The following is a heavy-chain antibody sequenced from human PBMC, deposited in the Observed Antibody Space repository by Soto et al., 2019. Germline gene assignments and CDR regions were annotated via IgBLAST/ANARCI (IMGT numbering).Heavy chain of an antibody. J-gene: IGHJ4*02. V-gene: IGHV3-30*18. CDR1: GFTFSSYG. D-gene: IGHD3-9*01. Sequence: PGGSLRLSCAASGFTFSSYGMHWVRQAPGKGLEWVAVISYDGSNKYYADSVKGRFTISRDNSENTLYLQMNSLRAEDTAVYYCAKGPRYGYDILTRSEWSVFDYWGQGT. CDR2: ISYDGSNK. CDR3: AKGPRYGYDILTRSEWSVFDY.